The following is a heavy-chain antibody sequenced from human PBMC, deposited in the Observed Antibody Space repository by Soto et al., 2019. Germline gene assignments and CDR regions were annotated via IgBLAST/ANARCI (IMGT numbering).Heavy chain of an antibody. CDR3: VGDQDVHTPMVHGNY. D-gene: IGHD5-18*01. Sequence: GGSLRLSCAASGFTFSSYAMHWVRQAPGKGLEWLSYISSSKTTYADSVKGRFTISRDNAKNSVYLQMNSLRDEDTAVYYCVGDQDVHTPMVHGNYWGRGTRVTVSS. CDR1: GFTFSSYA. V-gene: IGHV3-48*02. J-gene: IGHJ4*02. CDR2: ISSSKTT.